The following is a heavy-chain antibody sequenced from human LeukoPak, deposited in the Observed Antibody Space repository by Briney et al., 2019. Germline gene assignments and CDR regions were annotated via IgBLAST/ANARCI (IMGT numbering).Heavy chain of an antibody. CDR1: GFTFSSYA. V-gene: IGHV3-23*01. Sequence: GGSLRLSCAASGFTFSSYAMSWVRQAPGKGLEWVSAISASGGTTYYAGSVKGRFTISRDNSKNTLYLQMNSLRAEDTAVYYCAKDLGEYQLLSFLHAFDIWGQGTMVTVSS. D-gene: IGHD2-2*01. CDR2: ISASGGTT. CDR3: AKDLGEYQLLSFLHAFDI. J-gene: IGHJ3*02.